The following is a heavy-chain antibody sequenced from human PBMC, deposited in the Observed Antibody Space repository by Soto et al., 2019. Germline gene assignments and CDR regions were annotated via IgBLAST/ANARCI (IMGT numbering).Heavy chain of an antibody. D-gene: IGHD3-10*01. J-gene: IGHJ4*02. Sequence: QVQLVQSGAEVKKPGSSVKVSCKASGDTFSFYTINWVRQAPGLGLEWVGRINPYLSMSNYAQKLQGRVTMTADKSTNIADMERRSLSSEDTAMYYCATSYGSGYRAFDYWGQGALVPVSS. CDR1: GDTFSFYT. V-gene: IGHV1-69*02. CDR2: INPYLSMS. CDR3: ATSYGSGYRAFDY.